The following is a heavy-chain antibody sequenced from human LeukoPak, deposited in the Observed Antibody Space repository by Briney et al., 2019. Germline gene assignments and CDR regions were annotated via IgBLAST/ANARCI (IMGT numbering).Heavy chain of an antibody. Sequence: SETLSLTCAVYGGSFSGYYWSWIRQPPGKGLEWIGEINHSGSTNYNPSLKSRVTISVDTSKNQFSLKLSSVTAADTAVYYCARGLRDAIAAAAGHAFDIWGQGTMVTVSS. CDR1: GGSFSGYY. J-gene: IGHJ3*02. CDR3: ARGLRDAIAAAAGHAFDI. CDR2: INHSGST. V-gene: IGHV4-34*01. D-gene: IGHD6-13*01.